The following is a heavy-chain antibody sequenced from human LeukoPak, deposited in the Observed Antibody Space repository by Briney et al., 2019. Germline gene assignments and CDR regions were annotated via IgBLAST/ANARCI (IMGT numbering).Heavy chain of an antibody. CDR1: GYTFTSYD. D-gene: IGHD4-17*01. Sequence: ASVKVSCKASGYTFTSYDINWVRQATGQGLEWMGWMNPNSGNTGYAQKFQGRVTMTTDTSTSTAYMELRSLRSDDTAVYYCARVPLPTTVTTTPYFFDYWGQGTLVTVSS. J-gene: IGHJ4*02. V-gene: IGHV1-8*02. CDR2: MNPNSGNT. CDR3: ARVPLPTTVTTTPYFFDY.